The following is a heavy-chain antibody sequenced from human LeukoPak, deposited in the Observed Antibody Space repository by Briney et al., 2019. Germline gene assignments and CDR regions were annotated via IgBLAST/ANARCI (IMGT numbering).Heavy chain of an antibody. CDR2: INHSGST. J-gene: IGHJ3*02. CDR1: GGSFSGYY. D-gene: IGHD3-3*01. CDR3: ARQRFLEWLLWGHDAFDI. Sequence: KPSETLSLTCAVYGGSFSGYYWSWIRQPPGKGLEWIGEINHSGSTNYNPSLKSRVTISVDTSKNQFSLKLSSVTAADTAVYYCARQRFLEWLLWGHDAFDIWGQGTMVTVSS. V-gene: IGHV4-34*01.